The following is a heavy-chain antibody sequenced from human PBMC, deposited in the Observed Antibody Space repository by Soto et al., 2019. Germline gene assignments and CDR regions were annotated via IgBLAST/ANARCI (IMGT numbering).Heavy chain of an antibody. V-gene: IGHV3-30*18. Sequence: QVQLMESGGSVLQPGRSLRLSCAASGFTFSSYGMHWVRQAPGKGLEWVTIISNDGSIQYYGDSVKGRLTVSRDNSKNTLFLEMNSLTAEDTATYYCAKDRRDSSGTCSRCFGMDVWGQGTTVTVSS. J-gene: IGHJ6*02. CDR2: ISNDGSIQ. D-gene: IGHD3-22*01. CDR1: GFTFSSYG. CDR3: AKDRRDSSGTCSRCFGMDV.